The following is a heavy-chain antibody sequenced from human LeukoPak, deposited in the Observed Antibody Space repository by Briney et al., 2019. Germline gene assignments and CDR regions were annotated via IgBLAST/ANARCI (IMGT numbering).Heavy chain of an antibody. V-gene: IGHV4-59*08. CDR3: ARLASDSDILTGSDY. D-gene: IGHD3-9*01. CDR2: MDYRGSA. Sequence: PSETLSLTCIVSSGSISSYYWSWIRQPPGEGLEWMGYMDYRGSASYNRSLKSRVTISVNTSKNQFSLKLNPVTAADTAVYYCARLASDSDILTGSDYWGQGTLVTVSS. J-gene: IGHJ4*02. CDR1: SGSISSYY.